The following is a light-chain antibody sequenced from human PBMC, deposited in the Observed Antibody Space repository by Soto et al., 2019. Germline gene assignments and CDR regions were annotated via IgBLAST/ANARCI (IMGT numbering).Light chain of an antibody. CDR3: SSTAGNNNLV. Sequence: QSALTQPASVSGSPGQSITISCTGTSSDVGYYNYVSWFQQHPGKAPRLVISDVTNRPSGVPDRFSGSKSGNTASLTVSGLQAEDEAVYYCSSTAGNNNLVFGGGTKVTVL. CDR2: DVT. CDR1: SSDVGYYNY. J-gene: IGLJ3*02. V-gene: IGLV2-8*01.